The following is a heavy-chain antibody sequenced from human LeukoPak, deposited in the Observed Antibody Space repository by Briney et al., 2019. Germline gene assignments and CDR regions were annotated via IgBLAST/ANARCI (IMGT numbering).Heavy chain of an antibody. V-gene: IGHV5-51*01. Sequence: GESLKIACKGSGYSFSNYWIVWVRQMPGKGLECMGIIYPGDSDTRYSPSFQGQVTISADKSISTAYLQWSSLKASDSATYYCARHAREGATGSWFDPWGQGTLVTVSS. CDR2: IYPGDSDT. D-gene: IGHD1-26*01. CDR1: GYSFSNYW. CDR3: ARHAREGATGSWFDP. J-gene: IGHJ5*02.